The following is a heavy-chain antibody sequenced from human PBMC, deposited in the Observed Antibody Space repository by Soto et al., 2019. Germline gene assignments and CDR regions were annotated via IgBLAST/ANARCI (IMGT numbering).Heavy chain of an antibody. V-gene: IGHV5-51*01. D-gene: IGHD6-13*01. J-gene: IGHJ4*02. CDR3: ARQAYSSSWPRPDS. CDR2: IYPGDSDT. Sequence: PGESLKISCKGSGYSFTSYWIGWVRQMPGKGLEWMGIIYPGDSDTRYSPSFQGQVTISADKSITTVYLHWSSLKASDTAMYYCARQAYSSSWPRPDSWGQGTLVTVSS. CDR1: GYSFTSYW.